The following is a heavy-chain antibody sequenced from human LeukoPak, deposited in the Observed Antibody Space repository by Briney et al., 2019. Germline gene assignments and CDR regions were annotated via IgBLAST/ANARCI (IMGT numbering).Heavy chain of an antibody. CDR1: GGSISSSSYY. V-gene: IGHV4-39*07. CDR3: AREETLHYDILTHFDP. D-gene: IGHD3-9*01. CDR2: IYYSGST. Sequence: SETLSLTCTVSGGSISSSSYYWGWIRQPPGKGLEWIGSIYYSGSTYYNPSLKSRVTISVDTFKNQFSLKLSSVTAADTAVYYCAREETLHYDILTHFDPWGQGTLVTVSS. J-gene: IGHJ5*02.